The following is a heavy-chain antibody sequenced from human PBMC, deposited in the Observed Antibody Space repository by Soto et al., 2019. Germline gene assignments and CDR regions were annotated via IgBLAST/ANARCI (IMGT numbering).Heavy chain of an antibody. D-gene: IGHD6-6*01. CDR2: IYYSGST. CDR1: GGSISSYY. CDR3: ARKHSSSSGEFDT. V-gene: IGHV4-59*01. J-gene: IGHJ5*02. Sequence: SETLSLTCTVSGGSISSYYWSWIRQPPGKGLEWIGYIYYSGSTNYNPSLKSRVTISVDTSKNQFSLKLSSVTAADTAVYYCARKHSSSSGEFDTWGQRTLVTVSS.